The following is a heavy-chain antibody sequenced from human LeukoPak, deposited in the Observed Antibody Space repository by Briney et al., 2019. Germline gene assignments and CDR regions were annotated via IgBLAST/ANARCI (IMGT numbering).Heavy chain of an antibody. D-gene: IGHD1-26*01. V-gene: IGHV4-59*01. J-gene: IGHJ1*01. CDR1: GGSISSYY. CDR3: ARATSGSHSHFQH. Sequence: PSETLSLTCTVSGGSISSYYWSWIRQPPGKGLEWIGYIYSSGSTNYNPSLKSRVTISVDTSENQLSLQLSSVTAADTAVYYCARATSGSHSHFQHWGQGTLVTVSS. CDR2: IYSSGST.